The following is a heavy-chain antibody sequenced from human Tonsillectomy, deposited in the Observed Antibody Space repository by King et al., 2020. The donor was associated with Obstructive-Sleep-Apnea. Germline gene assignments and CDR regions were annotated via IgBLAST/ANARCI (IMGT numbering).Heavy chain of an antibody. CDR3: ARVRWAGTSFDY. J-gene: IGHJ4*02. D-gene: IGHD6-19*01. V-gene: IGHV2-70*01. CDR2: VDWDDEK. Sequence: TLKESGPPLVKPKQTLTLTCTFSGFSLTTSGMCVGWIRQPPGKALEWLALVDWDDEKYYSTSLRTRRTISKDSSKNQVVLTMTNMDPVDTASYFCARVRWAGTSFDYWGQGTLVTVSS. CDR1: GFSLTTSGMC.